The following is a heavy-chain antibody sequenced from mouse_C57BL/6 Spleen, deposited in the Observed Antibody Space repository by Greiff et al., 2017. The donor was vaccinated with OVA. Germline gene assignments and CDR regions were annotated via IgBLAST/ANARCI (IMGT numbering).Heavy chain of an antibody. CDR2: IWSDGST. J-gene: IGHJ4*01. CDR3: ARHGRDGYYYAMDY. V-gene: IGHV2-6-1*01. Sequence: VKLQESGPGLVAPSQSLSITCTVSGFSLTSYGVHWVRQPPGKGLEWLVVIWSDGSTTYNSALKSRLSISKDNSKSQVFLKMNSLQTDDTAMYYGARHGRDGYYYAMDYWGQGTSVTVSS. D-gene: IGHD2-3*01. CDR1: GFSLTSYG.